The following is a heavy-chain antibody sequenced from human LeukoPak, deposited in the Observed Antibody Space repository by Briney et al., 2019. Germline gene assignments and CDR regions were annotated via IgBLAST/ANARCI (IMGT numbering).Heavy chain of an antibody. CDR3: ARQDYDILTGYLDYFDY. J-gene: IGHJ4*02. CDR2: IYYSGST. D-gene: IGHD3-9*01. Sequence: PSETLSLTCTVSGGSISSYYWSWIRQPPGKGLEWIGYIYYSGSTNYNPSLKSRVTISVDTSKSQFSLKLSSVTAADTAVYYCARQDYDILTGYLDYFDYWGQGTLVTVSS. CDR1: GGSISSYY. V-gene: IGHV4-59*01.